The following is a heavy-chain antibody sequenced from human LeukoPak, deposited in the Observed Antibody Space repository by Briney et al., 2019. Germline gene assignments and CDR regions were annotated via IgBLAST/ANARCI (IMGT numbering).Heavy chain of an antibody. CDR1: GGSLSSSY. J-gene: IGHJ3*02. V-gene: IGHV4-4*07. Sequence: SETLSLTCTVSGGSLSSSYWGWIRQPAGRGLEWIGRIYTSGSATYNPSLKSRVTMSVDTSQNQFSLKLSSVTAADTAVYYCARDAGSYNAFDIWGQGTKVTVSX. CDR2: IYTSGSA. D-gene: IGHD1-26*01. CDR3: ARDAGSYNAFDI.